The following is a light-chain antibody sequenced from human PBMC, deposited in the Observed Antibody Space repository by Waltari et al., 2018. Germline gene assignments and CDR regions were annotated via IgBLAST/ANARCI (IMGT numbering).Light chain of an antibody. J-gene: IGLJ2*01. CDR2: DVT. V-gene: IGLV2-14*03. CDR3: SSYTSSSTLA. Sequence: QSALTQPASVSGSPGQSITISCTGTSSDVGAYNSVSWYQQHPGKAPKLMIYDVTNRPSGVSNRFSGSKSDNTASLTISGLQAEDEADYYCSSYTSSSTLAFGGGTKLTVL. CDR1: SSDVGAYNS.